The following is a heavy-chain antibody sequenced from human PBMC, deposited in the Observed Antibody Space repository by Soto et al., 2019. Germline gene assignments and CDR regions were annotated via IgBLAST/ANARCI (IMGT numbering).Heavy chain of an antibody. CDR1: GGTFSSYA. CDR2: IIPIFGTA. J-gene: IGHJ6*02. Sequence: SSVKVSCKASGGTFSSYAISWVRQAPGQGLEWMGGIIPIFGTANYAQKFQGRVTITADKSTSTAYMELSSLRSEDTAVYYCASSGYDYVTGYYYYGMDVWGQGTTVTVSS. D-gene: IGHD5-12*01. CDR3: ASSGYDYVTGYYYYGMDV. V-gene: IGHV1-69*06.